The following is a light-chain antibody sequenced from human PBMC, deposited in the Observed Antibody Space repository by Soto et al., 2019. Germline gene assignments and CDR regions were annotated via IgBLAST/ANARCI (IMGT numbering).Light chain of an antibody. CDR3: QQIYITPYT. Sequence: DIQMTQSPSSLSVSVGDRVTITCRASQSINRYLNWYQQKPGKAPKLLIYTSSNLQSRVRSRFSGSGFGTGFTLTISSLQPEDFATYHCQQIYITPYTFGQGSKLETK. V-gene: IGKV1-39*01. J-gene: IGKJ2*01. CDR1: QSINRY. CDR2: TSS.